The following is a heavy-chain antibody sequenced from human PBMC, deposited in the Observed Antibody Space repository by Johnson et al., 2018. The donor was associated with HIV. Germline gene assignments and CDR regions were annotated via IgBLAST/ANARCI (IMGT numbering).Heavy chain of an antibody. V-gene: IGHV3-20*04. CDR1: RFTFNDYG. CDR2: INWNGGST. Sequence: VHLVESGGGVIRPGGSLRLSCAASRFTFNDYGMSWVRQAPGKGLEWVSGINWNGGSTGYADSVRGRFTISRDNAKNSLYLQMNSLRAEDTALYYCARGGGSYYSGAFDIWGQGTMVTVSS. CDR3: ARGGGSYYSGAFDI. D-gene: IGHD1-26*01. J-gene: IGHJ3*02.